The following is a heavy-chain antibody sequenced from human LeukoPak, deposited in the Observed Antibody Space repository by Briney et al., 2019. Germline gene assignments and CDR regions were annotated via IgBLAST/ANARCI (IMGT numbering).Heavy chain of an antibody. Sequence: GGSLRLSCAVSGFTFSSYWMHWARQAPGKGLEWVASVNHNGNVNYYVDSVKGRFTISRDNAKNSLYLQMSNLRAEDTAVYFCARGGGLDVWGQGATVTVSS. CDR3: ARGGGLDV. CDR2: VNHNGNVN. V-gene: IGHV3-7*03. J-gene: IGHJ6*02. D-gene: IGHD3-16*01. CDR1: GFTFSSYW.